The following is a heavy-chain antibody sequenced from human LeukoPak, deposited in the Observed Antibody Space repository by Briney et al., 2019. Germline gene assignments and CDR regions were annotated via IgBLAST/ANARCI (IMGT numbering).Heavy chain of an antibody. V-gene: IGHV4-34*01. J-gene: IGHJ4*02. CDR2: INHSGST. CDR1: GGSFSGYY. CDR3: ARQYYYDSSGYYYNYFDY. D-gene: IGHD3-22*01. Sequence: SETLSLTCAVYGGSFSGYYWSWIRQPPGKGLEWIGEINHSGSTNYDPSLKSRVTISVDTSKNQFSLRLSSVTAADTAVYYCARQYYYDSSGYYYNYFDYWGQGTLVTVSS.